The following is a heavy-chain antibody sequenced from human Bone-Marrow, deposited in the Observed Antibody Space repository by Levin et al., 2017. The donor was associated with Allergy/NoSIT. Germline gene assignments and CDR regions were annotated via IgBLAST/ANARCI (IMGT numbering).Heavy chain of an antibody. CDR3: AREEISGVTGDY. Sequence: LSLTCAASGFTVSNNYMRWVRQAPGKGLEWVSLIYSGGSTYYADSVKGRFTISRDKSKNTLYLQMNSLRVEDTAVYYCAREEISGVTGDYWGQGTLVTASS. CDR2: IYSGGST. J-gene: IGHJ4*02. V-gene: IGHV3-53*01. CDR1: GFTVSNNY. D-gene: IGHD3-10*01.